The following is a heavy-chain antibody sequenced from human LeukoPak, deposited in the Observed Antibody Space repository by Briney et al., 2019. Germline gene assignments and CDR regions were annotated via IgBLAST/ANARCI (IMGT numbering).Heavy chain of an antibody. V-gene: IGHV1-2*02. D-gene: IGHD3-22*01. CDR3: ASKWVTYYYNSSAYHYPTDVFDI. CDR1: GYSFTGHY. Sequence: ASVKVSCKASGYSFTGHYMHWVRQAPGQGLEWMGWINPKSGGTNYAQKFQGRVTMTRDTSISTAYMELSRLRSDDTAVYYCASKWVTYYYNSSAYHYPTDVFDIWGQGTMVTVSS. CDR2: INPKSGGT. J-gene: IGHJ3*02.